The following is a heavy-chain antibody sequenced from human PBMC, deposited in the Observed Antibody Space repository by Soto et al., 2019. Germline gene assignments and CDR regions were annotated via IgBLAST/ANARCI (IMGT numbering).Heavy chain of an antibody. J-gene: IGHJ5*02. CDR2: ISSSSSYI. Sequence: GGSLRLSCAASGFTFSSYSMNWVRQAPGKGLEWVSSISSSSSYIYYADSVKGRFTISRDNAKNSLYLQMNSLRAEDAAVYYCARDVLYCTNGVCPITNWFDPWGQGTLVTVSS. V-gene: IGHV3-21*01. CDR1: GFTFSSYS. CDR3: ARDVLYCTNGVCPITNWFDP. D-gene: IGHD2-8*01.